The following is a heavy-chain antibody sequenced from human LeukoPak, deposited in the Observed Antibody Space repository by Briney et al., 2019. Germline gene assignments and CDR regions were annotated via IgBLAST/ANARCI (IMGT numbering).Heavy chain of an antibody. J-gene: IGHJ5*02. D-gene: IGHD3-22*01. CDR2: ISGGGGSR. CDR1: GFTFSDYA. V-gene: IGHV3-23*01. CDR3: AKDDYYDSCCYFRS. Sequence: GGSLRLSCAASGFTFSDYAMSWVRQASGRGLEWVSAISGGGGSRYYADSVQGRFTISRDNSRNTLYLHINSLRAEDTAVYYCAKDDYYDSCCYFRSWGQGTLVTVSS.